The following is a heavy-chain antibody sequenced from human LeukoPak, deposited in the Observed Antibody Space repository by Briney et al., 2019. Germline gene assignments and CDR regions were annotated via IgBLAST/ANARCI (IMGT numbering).Heavy chain of an antibody. D-gene: IGHD3-10*01. CDR1: GFTFSTYA. V-gene: IGHV3-30*04. CDR2: ISYDGSNK. CDR3: AKEPTPTMVRRGYWYFDL. J-gene: IGHJ2*01. Sequence: TGRPLRLSCAASGFTFSTYAMHWVRQAPGKGLEWVAVISYDGSNKYYADSVKGRFTISRDNSKNTLYLQMNSLRTEDTAVYYCAKEPTPTMVRRGYWYFDLWGRGTLVTVSS.